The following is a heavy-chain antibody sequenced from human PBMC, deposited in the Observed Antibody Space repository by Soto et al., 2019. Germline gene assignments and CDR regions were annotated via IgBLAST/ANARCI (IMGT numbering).Heavy chain of an antibody. V-gene: IGHV4-34*01. CDR1: GGSCSGYY. CDR3: ARTCSGGSCSY. D-gene: IGHD2-15*01. CDR2: INHSGST. Sequence: QVQLQQWGAGLLKPSETLSLTCDVYGGSCSGYYWSWIRQPPGKGLEWIGEINHSGSTNSNPSLKSQVTIAVDTSKNQFSLKLSSVTAADTAVYYCARTCSGGSCSYWRQGTLVTVSS. J-gene: IGHJ4*02.